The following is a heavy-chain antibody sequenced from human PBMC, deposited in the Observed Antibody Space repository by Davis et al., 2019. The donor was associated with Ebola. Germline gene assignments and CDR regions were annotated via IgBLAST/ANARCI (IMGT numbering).Heavy chain of an antibody. D-gene: IGHD2-15*01. V-gene: IGHV1-46*01. Sequence: ASVKVSCKASGYTFTNYYMHWVRQAPGQGLEWMGIMNPSAGSTSYAQKFEGRVTMTRDTSTSTVYMELSSLRSEDTAVYYCARGTCSGGNCYEVEYGGSMDVWGKGTTVTVSS. CDR1: GYTFTNYY. CDR3: ARGTCSGGNCYEVEYGGSMDV. J-gene: IGHJ6*04. CDR2: MNPSAGST.